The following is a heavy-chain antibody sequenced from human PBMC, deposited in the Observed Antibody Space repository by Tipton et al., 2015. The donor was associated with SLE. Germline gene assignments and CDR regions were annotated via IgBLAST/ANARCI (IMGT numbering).Heavy chain of an antibody. CDR2: MFSADRT. J-gene: IGHJ5*02. Sequence: SLRLSCADSGFTVSFNYMTWVRQAPGKGLEWVSFMFSADRTFYTDSVKGRFTISRDNSKRTLYLQMSSLRPEDTAVYYCARDGGGYWGSSWGQGSLVNVSS. CDR3: ARDGGGYWGSS. D-gene: IGHD3-16*01. CDR1: GFTVSFNY. V-gene: IGHV3-66*02.